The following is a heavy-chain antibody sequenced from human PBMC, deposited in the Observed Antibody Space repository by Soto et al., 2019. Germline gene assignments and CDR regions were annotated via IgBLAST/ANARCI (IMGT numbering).Heavy chain of an antibody. Sequence: GGSLRLSCAASGFSVSSNYMNWVRQAPGKGLEWVSLIYSSGTTYYADSGKGRFTISRDNSKNTLYLQMNSLRAEDTAVYYCAKEDLERDYFDYWGQGTLVTVSP. CDR2: IYSSGTT. CDR3: AKEDLERDYFDY. V-gene: IGHV3-53*01. D-gene: IGHD1-1*01. J-gene: IGHJ4*02. CDR1: GFSVSSNY.